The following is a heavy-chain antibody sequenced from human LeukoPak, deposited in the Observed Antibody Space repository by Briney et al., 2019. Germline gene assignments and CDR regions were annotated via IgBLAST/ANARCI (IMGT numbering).Heavy chain of an antibody. V-gene: IGHV4-39*01. CDR2: IYYSGST. CDR1: GGSISSSSYY. J-gene: IGHJ4*02. CDR3: ARGLLRFLEWFLLYCDY. Sequence: SETLSLTCTVSGGSISSSSYYWGWIRQPPGKGLEWIGSIYYSGSTYYNPSLKSRVTISVDTSKNQFSLKLSSVTAADTAVYYCARGLLRFLEWFLLYCDYWGQGTLVTVSS. D-gene: IGHD3-3*01.